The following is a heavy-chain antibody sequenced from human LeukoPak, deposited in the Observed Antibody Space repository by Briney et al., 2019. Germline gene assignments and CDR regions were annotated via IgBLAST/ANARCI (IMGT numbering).Heavy chain of an antibody. CDR1: GFTFSSYG. V-gene: IGHV3-30*18. D-gene: IGHD3-10*01. CDR3: AKGSWTVDY. CDR2: ISYDGSNK. Sequence: PGGSLRLSCAASGFTFSSYGMHWVRQAPGKGLEWVAVISYDGSNKYYADSVKGRFTISRDNSKNTLYLQMNSLRAEDTAVYYCAKGSWTVDYWGQGTLVTVSS. J-gene: IGHJ4*02.